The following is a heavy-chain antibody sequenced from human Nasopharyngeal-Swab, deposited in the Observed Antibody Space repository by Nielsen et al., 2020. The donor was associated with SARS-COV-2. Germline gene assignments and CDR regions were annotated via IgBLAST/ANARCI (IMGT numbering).Heavy chain of an antibody. Sequence: GESLKISCAASGFTFTSYAMNWVRQAPGKGLEWLSAVNGNGADTYYADSVKGRFTISKDNSKNTLYLHMNSLRAEDTAVYYCAKDLTGYHAPLDQWGQGVLVTVSS. V-gene: IGHV3-23*01. J-gene: IGHJ4*02. CDR1: GFTFTSYA. CDR3: AKDLTGYHAPLDQ. D-gene: IGHD3-9*01. CDR2: VNGNGADT.